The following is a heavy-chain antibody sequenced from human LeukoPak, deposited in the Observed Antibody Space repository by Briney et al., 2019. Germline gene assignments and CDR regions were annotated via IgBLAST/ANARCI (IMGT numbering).Heavy chain of an antibody. CDR3: ARGVRGSDFSSGYNTGGNEFDT. CDR2: IIPILGIA. Sequence: SVKVSRKASGGTFSSYAISWVRQAPGQGLEWMGRIIPILGIANYAQKFQGRVTITADKSTSTAYMELSSLRSEDTAVYYCARGVRGSDFSSGYNTGGNEFDTWGQGALVIVSS. D-gene: IGHD3-3*01. J-gene: IGHJ5*02. CDR1: GGTFSSYA. V-gene: IGHV1-69*04.